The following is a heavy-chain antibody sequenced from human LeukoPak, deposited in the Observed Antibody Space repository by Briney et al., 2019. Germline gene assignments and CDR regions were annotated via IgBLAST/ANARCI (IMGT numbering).Heavy chain of an antibody. J-gene: IGHJ6*02. CDR2: IYYSGGT. Sequence: SETLSLTCTVSGGSISSYYWSWIRQPPGKGLEWIGYIYYSGGTNYNPSLKSRVTISVDTSKNQFSLKLSSVTAADTAVYYCARLPYCSSTSCYRGGYYYYYGMDVWGQGTMVTVSS. D-gene: IGHD2-2*02. CDR3: ARLPYCSSTSCYRGGYYYYYGMDV. CDR1: GGSISSYY. V-gene: IGHV4-59*01.